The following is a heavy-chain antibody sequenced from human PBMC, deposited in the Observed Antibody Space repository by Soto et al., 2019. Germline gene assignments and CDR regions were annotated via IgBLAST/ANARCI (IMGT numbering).Heavy chain of an antibody. CDR2: IIPIFGTA. D-gene: IGHD3-10*01. V-gene: IGHV1-69*01. CDR3: GSDRYYGSGSYYNPNWFDP. CDR1: GGTFSSYA. Sequence: QVQLVQSGAEVKKPGSSVKVSCKASGGTFSSYAISWVRQAPGQGLEWMGGIIPIFGTANYAQKFQGRVTITAEESTDTAYMELNRLRSEDTAVYYCGSDRYYGSGSYYNPNWFDPWGQGTLVTVSS. J-gene: IGHJ5*02.